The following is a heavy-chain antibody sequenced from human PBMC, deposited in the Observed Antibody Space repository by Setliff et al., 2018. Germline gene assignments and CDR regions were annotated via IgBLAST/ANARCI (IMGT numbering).Heavy chain of an antibody. J-gene: IGHJ5*02. V-gene: IGHV4-61*05. CDR3: ASTPAHHPITMIVGGDWFDP. D-gene: IGHD3-22*01. CDR1: GGSISDYDASISGYY. Sequence: SETLSLTCTVSGGSISDYDASISGYYWSWIRQPPGKGLEWIGYIYYSGSTNYNPSLKSRVTISVDTSKDQFSLKLSSVTAADTAVYYCASTPAHHPITMIVGGDWFDPWGQGTLVTVSS. CDR2: IYYSGST.